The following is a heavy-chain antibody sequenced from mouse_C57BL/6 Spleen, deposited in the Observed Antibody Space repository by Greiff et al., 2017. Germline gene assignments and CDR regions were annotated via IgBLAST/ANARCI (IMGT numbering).Heavy chain of an antibody. V-gene: IGHV3-6*01. CDR3: AREVADYYAMDY. D-gene: IGHD1-1*02. CDR1: GYSITSGYY. CDR2: ISYDGSN. J-gene: IGHJ4*01. Sequence: VQLQQSGPGLVKPSQSLSLTCSVTGYSITSGYYWNWIRQFPGNKLEWMGYISYDGSNNYNPSLKNRISITRDTSKNQFFLKLNSVTTEDTATYYCAREVADYYAMDYWGQGTSVTVSS.